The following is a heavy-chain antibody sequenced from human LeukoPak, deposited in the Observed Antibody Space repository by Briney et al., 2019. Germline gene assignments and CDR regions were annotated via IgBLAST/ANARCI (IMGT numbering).Heavy chain of an antibody. CDR1: GFTFSSYG. CDR2: IWYDGSNK. V-gene: IGHV3-33*01. J-gene: IGHJ4*02. CDR3: AIPGYSSGWPFDF. Sequence: SGGSLRLSCAASGFTFSSYGMHWVRQAPGKGLEWVAVIWYDGSNKYYADSVKGRFTISRDNSKNTLYLQMNSLRAEDTAVYYCAIPGYSSGWPFDFWGQGTLVTVSS. D-gene: IGHD6-19*01.